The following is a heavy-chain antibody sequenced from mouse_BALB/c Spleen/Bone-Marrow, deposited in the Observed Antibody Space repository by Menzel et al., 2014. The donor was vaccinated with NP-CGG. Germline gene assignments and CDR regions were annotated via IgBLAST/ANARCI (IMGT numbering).Heavy chain of an antibody. Sequence: EVKVVESGGDLVKPGGSLKLSCAASGFTFSSYGMSWVRQTPDKRLEWVATINNGGTYTYYPDSVKGRLTISRDNAKNTLYLQMSSLKSEDTAMYYCALNWDSAYWGQGTLVTVSA. CDR3: ALNWDSAY. D-gene: IGHD4-1*02. CDR2: INNGGTYT. CDR1: GFTFSSYG. J-gene: IGHJ3*01. V-gene: IGHV5-6*01.